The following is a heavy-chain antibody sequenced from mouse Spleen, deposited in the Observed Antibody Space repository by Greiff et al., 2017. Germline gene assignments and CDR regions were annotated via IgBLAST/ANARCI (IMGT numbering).Heavy chain of an antibody. CDR2: INPSSGYT. CDR1: GYTFTSYW. CDR3: ASPYYGSSPLDY. Sequence: QVHVKQSGAELAKPGASVKLSCKASGYTFTSYWMHWVKQRPGQGLEWIGYINPSSGYTKYNQKFKDKATLTADKSSSTAYMQLSSLTYEDSAVYYCASPYYGSSPLDYWGQGTTLTVSS. V-gene: IGHV1-7*01. J-gene: IGHJ2*01. D-gene: IGHD1-1*01.